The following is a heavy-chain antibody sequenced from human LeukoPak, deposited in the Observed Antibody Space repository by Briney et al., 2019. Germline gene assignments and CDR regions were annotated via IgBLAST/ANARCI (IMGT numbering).Heavy chain of an antibody. CDR1: GDSVSSNSAT. V-gene: IGHV6-1*01. Sequence: SQTLSLTCAISGDSVSSNSATWNWIRQSPSRGLEWLGRTYYRSKWSNDYAVSVRSRITINPDTSKNQFSLQLISVTPEDTAVYFSARNLAAAATFDYWGQGTLVTVSS. CDR3: ARNLAAAATFDY. D-gene: IGHD6-13*01. CDR2: TYYRSKWSN. J-gene: IGHJ4*02.